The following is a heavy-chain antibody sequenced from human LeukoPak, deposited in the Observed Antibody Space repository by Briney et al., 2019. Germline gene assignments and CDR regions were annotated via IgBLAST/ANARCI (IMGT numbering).Heavy chain of an antibody. J-gene: IGHJ4*02. D-gene: IGHD1-26*01. CDR1: GGSISTSYYY. Sequence: SETLSLTCTVSGGSISTSYYYWGWIRQPPGKGLEWIGSIYYSGSTYYNPSLKSRVTISLDTSKNQFSLKLSSVTAADTAMYYCARDRRQWELRGDSDYWGQGTLVTVSS. CDR2: IYYSGST. CDR3: ARDRRQWELRGDSDY. V-gene: IGHV4-39*07.